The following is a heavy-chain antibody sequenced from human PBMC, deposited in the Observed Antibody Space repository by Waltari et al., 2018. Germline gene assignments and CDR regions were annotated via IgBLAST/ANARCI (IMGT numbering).Heavy chain of an antibody. J-gene: IGHJ4*02. CDR1: GFPFTSSW. Sequence: EVQLVESGGGLVQPGGSLRLSCAASGFPFTSSWMHWVRQVPGKGLVWVSRINSDGSTTTYADSVKGRLTISRDNAKNTLYLQMNSLRAEDTAVYYCARAVAGFYFDNWGQGALVTVSS. D-gene: IGHD6-19*01. V-gene: IGHV3-74*01. CDR3: ARAVAGFYFDN. CDR2: INSDGSTT.